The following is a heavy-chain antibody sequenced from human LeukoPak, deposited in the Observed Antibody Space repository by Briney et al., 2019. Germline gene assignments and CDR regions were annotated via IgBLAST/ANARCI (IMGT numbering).Heavy chain of an antibody. Sequence: SVKVSCKASGGSFSRYAISWVQQAPGQGLEWMGGIIPIFGIANYVQKFQGRVTITADESTRTAYMELRTLRSEDTAIYYCARGSGETGGYYYVYWGRGTPVTVSS. D-gene: IGHD3-22*01. V-gene: IGHV1-69*01. J-gene: IGHJ4*02. CDR2: IIPIFGIA. CDR1: GGSFSRYA. CDR3: ARGSGETGGYYYVY.